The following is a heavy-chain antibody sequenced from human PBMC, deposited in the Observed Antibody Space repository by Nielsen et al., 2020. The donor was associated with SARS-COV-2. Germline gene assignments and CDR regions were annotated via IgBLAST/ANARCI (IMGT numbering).Heavy chain of an antibody. CDR3: TTDPAITVTSYYYYYYYMDV. CDR2: IKSKTDGGTT. D-gene: IGHD4-17*01. Sequence: GESLKISCAASGFTFSNAWISWVRQAPGKGLEWVGRIKSKTDGGTTDYAASVKGRFTISRDDSKNTLYLQMNSLKTEDTAVYYCTTDPAITVTSYYYYYYYMDVWGKGTTVTVSS. J-gene: IGHJ6*03. CDR1: GFTFSNAW. V-gene: IGHV3-15*01.